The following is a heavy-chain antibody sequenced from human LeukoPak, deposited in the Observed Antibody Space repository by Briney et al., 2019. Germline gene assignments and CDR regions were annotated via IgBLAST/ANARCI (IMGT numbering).Heavy chain of an antibody. Sequence: PTGGSLRLSCAASGFTFSTYWMSWVRQAPGKGLERMANINQDGGDDYYVASVKGRFTISRDNAKDSLYLQMNSPRAEDAAVYYFAREWHDTFDYWGQGSLVTVSS. CDR1: GFTFSTYW. V-gene: IGHV3-7*01. CDR2: INQDGGDD. CDR3: AREWHDTFDY. J-gene: IGHJ4*02. D-gene: IGHD3-9*01.